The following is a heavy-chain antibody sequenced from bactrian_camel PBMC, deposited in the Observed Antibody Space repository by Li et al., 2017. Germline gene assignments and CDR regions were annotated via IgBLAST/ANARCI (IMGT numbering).Heavy chain of an antibody. CDR2: TYVNNGDT. J-gene: IGHJ4*01. Sequence: QLVESGGGSVQDGGSLRLSCAASGYKFRNYCMAWFRQAPGKERERVADTYVNNGDTVYADSVKGRFTISQDNAKNTLFLQMNSLQPGDTAMYFCAASEPTPCGTGACCSRDTYDYWAQGTQVTVS. CDR1: GYKFRNYC. CDR3: AASEPTPCGTGACCSRDTYDY. V-gene: IGHV3S68*01. D-gene: IGHD7*01.